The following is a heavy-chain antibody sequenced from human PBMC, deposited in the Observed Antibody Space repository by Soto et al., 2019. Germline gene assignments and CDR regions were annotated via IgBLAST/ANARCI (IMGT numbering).Heavy chain of an antibody. J-gene: IGHJ4*02. D-gene: IGHD6-19*01. CDR2: FYYSGST. V-gene: IGHV4-39*01. Sequence: LQLQESGPGLVKPSGTLSLSCTVSGGSVSSSTYYWGWIRQPPGKGLEWIGSFYYSGSTYYNPSLTSRGTISVDTSKNQFSLKLSSVTAADTAVYYCARRGIAVALYSWGQGTLVTVSS. CDR1: GGSVSSSTYY. CDR3: ARRGIAVALYS.